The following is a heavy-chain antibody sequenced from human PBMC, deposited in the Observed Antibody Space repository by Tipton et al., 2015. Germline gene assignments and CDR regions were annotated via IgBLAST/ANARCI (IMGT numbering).Heavy chain of an antibody. CDR2: ISGSGGST. CDR1: GFTFDSYA. V-gene: IGHV3-23*01. CDR3: AKGPGYYSYYGVDV. J-gene: IGHJ6*02. Sequence: SLRLSCAASGFTFDSYAMSWVRQAPGKGLEWVSAISGSGGSTYYADSVKGRFTISRDNSQNTVYLQMNSLRAEDTAVYYCAKGPGYYSYYGVDVWGQGTTVTVS.